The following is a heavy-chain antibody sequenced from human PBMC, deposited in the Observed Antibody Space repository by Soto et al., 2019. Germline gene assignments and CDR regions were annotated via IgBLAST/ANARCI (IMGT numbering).Heavy chain of an antibody. CDR2: IYPGDSDT. V-gene: IGHV5-51*01. Sequence: GESLKISCKGSGYSFTSYLIGWVRQMPGKGLEWMGIIYPGDSDTRYSPSFQGQVTISADKSISTAYLQWSSLKASDTAMYYCARQRYGYCSGGSCHGPAAWFDPWGQGTLVTVPS. D-gene: IGHD2-15*01. J-gene: IGHJ5*02. CDR3: ARQRYGYCSGGSCHGPAAWFDP. CDR1: GYSFTSYL.